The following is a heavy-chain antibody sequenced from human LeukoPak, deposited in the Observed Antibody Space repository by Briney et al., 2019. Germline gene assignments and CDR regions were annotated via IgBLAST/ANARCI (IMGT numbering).Heavy chain of an antibody. J-gene: IGHJ4*02. CDR1: GFTFRDYW. V-gene: IGHV3-7*01. D-gene: IGHD4-23*01. CDR2: INRDGSEK. Sequence: GGSLRLSCAASGFTFRDYWISWVRQAPGKGLEWVAIINRDGSEKYYVDSVKGRFTISRDNAKNSLYLQMNSLRVEDTAVYYCASSVVNGYWGRGTLVTVSS. CDR3: ASSVVNGY.